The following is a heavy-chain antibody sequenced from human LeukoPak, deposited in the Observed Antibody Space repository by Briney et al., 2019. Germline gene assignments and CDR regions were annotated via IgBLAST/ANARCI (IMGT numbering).Heavy chain of an antibody. CDR1: GGSISSSSYY. CDR3: ARERFLEWSQYYFDY. V-gene: IGHV4-39*07. D-gene: IGHD3-3*01. J-gene: IGHJ4*02. CDR2: IYYSGST. Sequence: SETLSLTCTVSGGSISSSSYYWGWIRQPPGKELEWIGSIYYSGSTYYNPSLKSRVTISVDTSKNQFSLKLSSVTAADTAVYYCARERFLEWSQYYFDYWGQGTLVTVSS.